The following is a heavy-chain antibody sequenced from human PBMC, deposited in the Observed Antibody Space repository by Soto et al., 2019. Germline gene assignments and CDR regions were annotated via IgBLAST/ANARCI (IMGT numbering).Heavy chain of an antibody. CDR3: ARDAIGYSGYYGLGYGMDV. Sequence: QVQLVQSGAEVKKPGSSVKVSCKASGGTFSSYAISWVRQAPGQGLEWMGGIIPIFGTANYAQKFQGRVTITADKYTGTAYMELSSLRSEDTAVYYGARDAIGYSGYYGLGYGMDVWGQGTTVTVSS. CDR1: GGTFSSYA. CDR2: IIPIFGTA. D-gene: IGHD5-12*01. J-gene: IGHJ6*02. V-gene: IGHV1-69*06.